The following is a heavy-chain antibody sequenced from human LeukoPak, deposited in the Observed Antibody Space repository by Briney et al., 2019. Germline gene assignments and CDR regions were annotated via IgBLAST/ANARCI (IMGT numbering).Heavy chain of an antibody. V-gene: IGHV1-8*01. CDR2: MNPNSGNT. D-gene: IGHD2-15*01. CDR3: AIERGGYCSGGSCFDY. J-gene: IGHJ4*02. CDR1: GYTFTRYD. Sequence: ASVKVSCKASGYTFTRYDINWVRQATGQGLEWMGWMNPNSGNTGYAQKFQGRVTMTRNTSISTAYMELSSLRSEDTAVYYCAIERGGYCSGGSCFDYRGQGTLVTVSS.